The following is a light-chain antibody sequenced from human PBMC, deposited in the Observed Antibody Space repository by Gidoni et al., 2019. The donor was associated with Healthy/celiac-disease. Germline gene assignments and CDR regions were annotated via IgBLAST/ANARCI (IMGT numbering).Light chain of an antibody. CDR3: RQALQTRT. CDR1: QSLLHSNGYNY. Sequence: DIVMTQSPLSLPVTPGEPASSSCRSSQSLLHSNGYNYLDWYLQKPGQSPQLLIYLGSNRASGVPDRFSGSGSGTDFTLKISRVEAEDVGVYYCRQALQTRTFGQGTKVEIK. V-gene: IGKV2-28*01. J-gene: IGKJ1*01. CDR2: LGS.